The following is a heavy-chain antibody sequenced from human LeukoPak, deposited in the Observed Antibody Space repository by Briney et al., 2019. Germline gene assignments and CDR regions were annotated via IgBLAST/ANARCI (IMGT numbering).Heavy chain of an antibody. Sequence: GGSLRLSCAASGFTFSSYEMNWVRQAPGKGLEWVSGISWNSGSIGYADSVKGRFTISRDNAKNSLYLQMNSLRAEDTALYYCARDRGGSYMYLQHWGQGTLVTVSS. J-gene: IGHJ1*01. V-gene: IGHV3-9*01. CDR2: ISWNSGSI. D-gene: IGHD1-26*01. CDR3: ARDRGGSYMYLQH. CDR1: GFTFSSYE.